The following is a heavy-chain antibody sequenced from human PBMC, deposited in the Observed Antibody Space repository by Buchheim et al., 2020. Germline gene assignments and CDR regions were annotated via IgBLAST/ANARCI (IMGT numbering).Heavy chain of an antibody. D-gene: IGHD6-13*01. CDR2: ISSSSSYI. CDR1: GFTFSSYS. Sequence: EVQLVESGGGLVKPGGSLRLSCAASGFTFSSYSMNWVRQAPGKGLEWVSSISSSSSYIYYADSVKGRFTISRDNAKNSLYLQMNSLRAEDTAVYYCARDEELIAAAGTPGMDVWGQGTT. CDR3: ARDEELIAAAGTPGMDV. J-gene: IGHJ6*02. V-gene: IGHV3-21*01.